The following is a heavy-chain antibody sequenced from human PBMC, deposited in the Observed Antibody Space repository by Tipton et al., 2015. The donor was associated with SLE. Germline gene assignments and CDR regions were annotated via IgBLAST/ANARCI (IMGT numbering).Heavy chain of an antibody. J-gene: IGHJ4*02. V-gene: IGHV3-23*01. Sequence: SLRLSCAASGFTFSSNHMSWVRQAPGKGPEWVSTISGDGGVAFYAASVKGRFTISRDTSKNTLYLQMNSLRAEDTAVYYCAKDTDFDYWGQGSLVTVSS. CDR1: GFTFSSNH. CDR2: ISGDGGVA. CDR3: AKDTDFDY.